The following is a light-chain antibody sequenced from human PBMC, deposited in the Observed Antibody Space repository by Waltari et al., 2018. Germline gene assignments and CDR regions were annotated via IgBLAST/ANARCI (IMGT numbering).Light chain of an antibody. Sequence: SYVLTQPPSVSVAPGQTSRMTCGATNIGSKGVHWYQKKPGQAPVPVVYDDSDRPSGIPERFSGSNSGNTATLTITRVEAGDEADYYCQLWDKSSDPPYVFGPGTKVTVL. V-gene: IGLV3-21*02. J-gene: IGLJ1*01. CDR2: DDS. CDR3: QLWDKSSDPPYV. CDR1: NIGSKG.